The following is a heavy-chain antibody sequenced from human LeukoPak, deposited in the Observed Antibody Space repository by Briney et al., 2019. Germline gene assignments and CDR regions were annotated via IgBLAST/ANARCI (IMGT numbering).Heavy chain of an antibody. CDR1: GFTFSSYA. CDR3: AKYSGSYYKLYYLDY. Sequence: PGGSLRLSCAASGFTFSSYAMSWVRQAPGKGLEWVSAVSGSGGSTYHTDSVKGRFTISRDNSKNTLYLQMNSLRAEDTALYFCAKYSGSYYKLYYLDYWGQGTLVTVSS. V-gene: IGHV3-23*01. J-gene: IGHJ4*02. D-gene: IGHD1-26*01. CDR2: VSGSGGST.